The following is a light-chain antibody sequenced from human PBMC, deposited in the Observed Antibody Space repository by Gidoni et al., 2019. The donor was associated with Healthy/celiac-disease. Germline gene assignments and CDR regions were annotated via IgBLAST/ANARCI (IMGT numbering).Light chain of an antibody. Sequence: DIVMTQSPDSLPGSLGEGATINCKSSQSVLSSSNNKNYFAWYQQKPGQPPKLLIYWASTRESGVPDRFSGSGSGTDFTLTISSLQAEDVAVYYCQQYYSTPLTFXGXTKVEIK. CDR2: WAS. J-gene: IGKJ4*01. CDR1: QSVLSSSNNKNY. V-gene: IGKV4-1*01. CDR3: QQYYSTPLT.